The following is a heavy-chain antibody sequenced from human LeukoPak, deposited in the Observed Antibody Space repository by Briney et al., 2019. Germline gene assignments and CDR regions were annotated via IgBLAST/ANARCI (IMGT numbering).Heavy chain of an antibody. J-gene: IGHJ4*02. Sequence: SETLSLTCTVSGGSFSSSTYYWGWVRQPPGEGLEWIGTIYYSGRTYYNPSLKSRVTVSVDTSKNQFSLKLSSVTAADTAVYYCARATREWLRSLSPFDYWGQGTLVTVSS. CDR2: IYYSGRT. V-gene: IGHV4-39*07. CDR1: GGSFSSSTYY. D-gene: IGHD5-12*01. CDR3: ARATREWLRSLSPFDY.